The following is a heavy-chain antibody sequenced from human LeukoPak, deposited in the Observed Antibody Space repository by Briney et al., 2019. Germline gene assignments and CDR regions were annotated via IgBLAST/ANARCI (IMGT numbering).Heavy chain of an antibody. Sequence: GGSLRLSCAASGFTVSSNYVSWVRQAPGKGLEWVSVIYSGGSTYYADSVKGRFTISRDNSKNTLYLQMNSLRAEDTAVYYCARSGTPDAWDVWGQGTTVTVSS. CDR2: IYSGGST. V-gene: IGHV3-66*01. D-gene: IGHD1-1*01. CDR1: GFTVSSNY. CDR3: ARSGTPDAWDV. J-gene: IGHJ6*02.